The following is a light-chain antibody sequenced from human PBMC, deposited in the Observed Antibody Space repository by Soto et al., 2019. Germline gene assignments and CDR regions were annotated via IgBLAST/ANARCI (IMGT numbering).Light chain of an antibody. J-gene: IGKJ4*01. Sequence: IVMTQSPATLSVSPWERATLSCRASQSVSSNLAWYQQKPGQAPRLLIFGASTRATGIPARFSGSGSGTEFTLTISSLQSEDFAVYYCQQYNNWPTLTFGGGTKVDIK. CDR1: QSVSSN. V-gene: IGKV3-15*01. CDR3: QQYNNWPTLT. CDR2: GAS.